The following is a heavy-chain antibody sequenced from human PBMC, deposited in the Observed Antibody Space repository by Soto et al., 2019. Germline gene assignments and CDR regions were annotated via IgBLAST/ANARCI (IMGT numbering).Heavy chain of an antibody. V-gene: IGHV2-5*02. CDR3: AHIRDWYSSSWYGVWWFDP. CDR1: GFSLSTSGVG. J-gene: IGHJ5*02. D-gene: IGHD6-13*01. Sequence: SGPTLVNPTQTLTLTCTFSGFSLSTSGVGVGWIRQPPGKALEWLALIYWDDDKRYSPSLKSRLTITKDTSKNQVVLTMTNMDPVDRATYYCAHIRDWYSSSWYGVWWFDPWGQ. CDR2: IYWDDDK.